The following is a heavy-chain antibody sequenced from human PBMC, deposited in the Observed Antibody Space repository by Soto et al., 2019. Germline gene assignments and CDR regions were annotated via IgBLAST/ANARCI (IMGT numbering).Heavy chain of an antibody. CDR1: GGSIISGGYS. V-gene: IGHV4-30-2*01. CDR2: IYHSGST. Sequence: SSETLSLTCAFSGGSIISGGYSWSWIRKPPGKGLEWIGYIYHSGSTYYNPSLKSRVTISVDRSKNQFSLKLSSVTAADTAVYYCASQGPAYCGGDCYSPENYYYYYGMDVWGQGTTVTVSS. J-gene: IGHJ6*02. D-gene: IGHD2-21*02. CDR3: ASQGPAYCGGDCYSPENYYYYYGMDV.